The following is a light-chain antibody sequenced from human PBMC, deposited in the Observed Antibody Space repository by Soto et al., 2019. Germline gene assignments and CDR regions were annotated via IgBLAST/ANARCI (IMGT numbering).Light chain of an antibody. CDR1: QGLLISIGYNN. CDR3: MQALQTPPWT. J-gene: IGKJ1*01. V-gene: IGKV2-28*01. CDR2: LGS. Sequence: DIGMTKSPLSLPVTPGEPASISCRSSQGLLISIGYNNLDWYLKKPGQSPQLLIYLGSNRASGVPDRFSGSGSGTDFTLKISRVEAEDVGVYYCMQALQTPPWTFGQGTKVEIK.